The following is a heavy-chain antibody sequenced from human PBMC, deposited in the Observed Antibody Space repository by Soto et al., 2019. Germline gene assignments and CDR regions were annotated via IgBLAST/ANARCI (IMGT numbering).Heavy chain of an antibody. CDR2: ISSSSSYI. V-gene: IGHV3-21*01. CDR1: GFTFSSYS. D-gene: IGHD5-18*01. CDR3: ARDQPGYSYGYGLGY. Sequence: EVQLVESGGGLVKPGGSLRLSCAASGFTFSSYSMNWVRQAPGKGLEWVSSISSSSSYIYYADSVKGRFTISRDNAKNSLYLQMNSLRAEYTAVYYCARDQPGYSYGYGLGYWGQGTLVTVSS. J-gene: IGHJ4*02.